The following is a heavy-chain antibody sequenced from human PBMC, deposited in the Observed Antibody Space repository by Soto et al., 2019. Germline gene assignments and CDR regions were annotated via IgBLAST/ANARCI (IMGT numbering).Heavy chain of an antibody. V-gene: IGHV3-48*03. D-gene: IGHD3-16*01. Sequence: LRLSCATSGFTFSSYEMNWVRLAPGKGLEWISYISSTGSTKHYADSVTGRFTISRDNAKNSLSLQMNSLRVEDTAVYYCARDGGGWGRGTLVTVSS. CDR3: ARDGGG. CDR2: ISSTGSTK. J-gene: IGHJ4*02. CDR1: GFTFSSYE.